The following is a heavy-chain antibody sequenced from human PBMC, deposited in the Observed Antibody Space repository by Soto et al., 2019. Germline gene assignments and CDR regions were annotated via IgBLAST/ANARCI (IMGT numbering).Heavy chain of an antibody. CDR3: ARDRGIVATDDAFDI. D-gene: IGHD5-12*01. J-gene: IGHJ3*02. Sequence: QVQLQESGPGLVKPSETLSLTCTVSVGSISSYYWSWIRQPPGKGLEWIGYIYYRGSTNYNPSLKSRVTISVDTSKNQFSLKLSSVTAADTAVYYCARDRGIVATDDAFDIWGQGTMVTVSS. V-gene: IGHV4-59*01. CDR1: VGSISSYY. CDR2: IYYRGST.